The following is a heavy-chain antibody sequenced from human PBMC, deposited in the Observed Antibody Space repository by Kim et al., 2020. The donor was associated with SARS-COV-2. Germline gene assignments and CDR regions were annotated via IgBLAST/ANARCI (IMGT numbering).Heavy chain of an antibody. CDR1: GFTFSTYA. V-gene: IGHV3-30*04. CDR3: VRETSGHHLSLKMGV. Sequence: GGSLRLSCAAAGFTFSTYAMHWVRQAPGKGLEWVTVISYDATYKSYADSMKGRFTVSRDDSRNMLFLDMNSLRDEDTAVYYCVRETSGHHLSLKMGVWG. J-gene: IGHJ6*02. CDR2: ISYDATYK. D-gene: IGHD3-10*01.